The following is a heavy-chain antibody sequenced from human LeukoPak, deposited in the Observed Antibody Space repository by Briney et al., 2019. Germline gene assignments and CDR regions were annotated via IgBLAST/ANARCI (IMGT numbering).Heavy chain of an antibody. Sequence: PGGSLRLSCAASGFTFSNYWMHWVRQAPGKGLVWVSRINSDGINTSYADSVKGRFTISRDNAKNTLNLQMNSLRAEDTATYYCAKDNGWLHYCHWGQGTLVTVSS. V-gene: IGHV3-74*01. CDR1: GFTFSNYW. J-gene: IGHJ4*02. CDR2: INSDGINT. D-gene: IGHD5-24*01. CDR3: AKDNGWLHYCH.